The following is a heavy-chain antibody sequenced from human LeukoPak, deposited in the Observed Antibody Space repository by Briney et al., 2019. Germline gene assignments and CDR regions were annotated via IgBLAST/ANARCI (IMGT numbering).Heavy chain of an antibody. CDR3: AKDYYDSSGYYNGNY. J-gene: IGHJ4*02. CDR2: ISGSGGCT. Sequence: GGSLRLSCAASGFTFSSYAMSWVRQAPGKGLEWVSAISGSGGCTYYADSVKGRFTISRDNSKNTLYLQMNSLGAEDTAVYYCAKDYYDSSGYYNGNYWGQGTLVTVSS. D-gene: IGHD3-22*01. V-gene: IGHV3-23*01. CDR1: GFTFSSYA.